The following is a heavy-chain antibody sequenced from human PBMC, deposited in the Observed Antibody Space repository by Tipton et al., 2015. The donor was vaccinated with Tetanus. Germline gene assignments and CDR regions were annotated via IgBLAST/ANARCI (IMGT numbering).Heavy chain of an antibody. J-gene: IGHJ5*02. CDR1: GYTFTSYG. V-gene: IGHV1-18*01. D-gene: IGHD6-19*01. CDR2: ISAYNGNT. CDR3: ARAGIKVIAVADIPSTPHPDWFDP. Sequence: QLVQSGAEVKKPGASVKVSCKASGYTFTSYGISWVRQAPGQGLEWMGWISAYNGNTNYAQKLQGRVTTTTDTSTSTAYMELRSLRSDDTAVYYCARAGIKVIAVADIPSTPHPDWFDPWGQGTLVTVSS.